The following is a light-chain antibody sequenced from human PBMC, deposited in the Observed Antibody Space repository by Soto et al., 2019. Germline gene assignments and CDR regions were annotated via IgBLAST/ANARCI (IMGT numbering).Light chain of an antibody. J-gene: IGKJ1*01. Sequence: EIVLTQSPGSLSLSPGEGATLSCRASQSVISSYLAWYQQKPGQAPRLLIYGASSRATGIPDRFSGSGSGTDFTLTISRLEPEDCAVYYCQQFGGSLTWTFGQGTKVDIK. CDR1: QSVISSY. CDR3: QQFGGSLTWT. CDR2: GAS. V-gene: IGKV3-20*01.